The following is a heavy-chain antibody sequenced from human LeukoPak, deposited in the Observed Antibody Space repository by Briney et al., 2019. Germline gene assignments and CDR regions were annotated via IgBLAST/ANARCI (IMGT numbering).Heavy chain of an antibody. V-gene: IGHV3-23*01. Sequence: GGSLRLSCAASGFTFSSYAMSWVRQAPGKGLEWVSTINNSGGSTYYTDSVKGRFTISRDNSKNTLYLQMNSLRAEDTAVYYCAKRQGASGRIGYFDYWGQGTLVTVSS. CDR2: INNSGGST. D-gene: IGHD2-15*01. CDR1: GFTFSSYA. J-gene: IGHJ4*02. CDR3: AKRQGASGRIGYFDY.